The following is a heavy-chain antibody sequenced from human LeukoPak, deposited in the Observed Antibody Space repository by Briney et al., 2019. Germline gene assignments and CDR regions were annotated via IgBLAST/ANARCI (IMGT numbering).Heavy chain of an antibody. V-gene: IGHV3-7*01. CDR1: GFTFSNFW. J-gene: IGHJ4*02. D-gene: IGHD6-13*01. CDR3: ARVVRSSSWGPFDY. Sequence: GGSLRLSCTASGFTFSNFWMSWVRQAPGKGLEWVANIKQDGSEKYYVDSVKGRFTISRDNAKNTLYLQMNSLRAEDTAVYYCARVVRSSSWGPFDYWGQGTLVTVSS. CDR2: IKQDGSEK.